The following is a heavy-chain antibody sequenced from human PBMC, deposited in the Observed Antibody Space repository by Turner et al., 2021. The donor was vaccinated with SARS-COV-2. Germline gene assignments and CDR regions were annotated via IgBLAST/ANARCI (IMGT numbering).Heavy chain of an antibody. CDR1: GGTFSSYA. V-gene: IGHV1-69*10. D-gene: IGHD1-26*01. J-gene: IGHJ4*02. CDR3: ARDGKWEPLDY. Sequence: QVQLVQSGAEVKKPGSSVKVSCKASGGTFSSYAISWVRQAPGQGLEWMGGIIPILGIANYAKKFQGRVTSTADKSRSSAYMELSSLRSEDTAVYYCARDGKWEPLDYWGQGTLVTVSS. CDR2: IIPILGIA.